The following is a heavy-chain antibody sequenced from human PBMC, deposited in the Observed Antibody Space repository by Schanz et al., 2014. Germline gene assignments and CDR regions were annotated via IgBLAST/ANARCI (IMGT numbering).Heavy chain of an antibody. CDR3: ARGSPENMIRGELDY. CDR1: GYTFTSDS. J-gene: IGHJ4*02. V-gene: IGHV1-46*03. Sequence: QVQLVQSGAEVKKPGASVKVSCKASGYTFTSDSMHWVRQAPGQGLEWMGMINPIGGSTTYAQKFRGAVTLTTDTSTDTAYLELTSLRSEDTAVYYCARGSPENMIRGELDYWGQGTLVNVSS. CDR2: INPIGGST. D-gene: IGHD3-10*01.